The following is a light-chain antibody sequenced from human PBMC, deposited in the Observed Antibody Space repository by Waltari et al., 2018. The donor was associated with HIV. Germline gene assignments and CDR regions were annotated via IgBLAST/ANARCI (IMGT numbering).Light chain of an antibody. CDR1: QSISSY. J-gene: IGKJ2*01. Sequence: DIQMTQSPSSLSASVGDRVTITCRASQSISSYLNGYQQKPGKAPKLLIYAASSLQSGVPSRFSGSGSGTDFTLTISSLQPEDFATYYCQQSYSTLYTFGQGTKVEI. CDR2: AAS. V-gene: IGKV1-39*01. CDR3: QQSYSTLYT.